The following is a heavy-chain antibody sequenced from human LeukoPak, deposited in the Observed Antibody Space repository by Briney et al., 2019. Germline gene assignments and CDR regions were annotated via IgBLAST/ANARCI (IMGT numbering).Heavy chain of an antibody. J-gene: IGHJ4*02. CDR3: ARVRYSSGWPDLY. CDR1: GFTFSSYS. D-gene: IGHD6-19*01. V-gene: IGHV3-21*04. CDR2: ISSSSSYT. Sequence: PGGSLRLSCAASGFTFSSYSMNWVRQAPGKGLEWVSSISSSSSYTNYADSVKGRFTISRDNAKNSLYLQMNSLRAEDTAVYYCARVRYSSGWPDLYWGQGTLVTVSS.